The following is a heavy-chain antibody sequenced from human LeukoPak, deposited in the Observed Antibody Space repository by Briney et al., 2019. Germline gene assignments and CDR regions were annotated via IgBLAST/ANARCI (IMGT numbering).Heavy chain of an antibody. J-gene: IGHJ4*02. CDR3: ARGVGATVFDY. D-gene: IGHD1-26*01. CDR2: INPSGGST. CDR1: GYTFTSYY. V-gene: IGHV1-46*01. Sequence: ASVKVSCKASGYTFTSYYIHWVRQAPGEGLEWMGIINPSGGSTSYAQKFQGRVTMTRDTSTSTVYMELSSLRSEDTAVYYCARGVGATVFDYWGQGTLVTVSS.